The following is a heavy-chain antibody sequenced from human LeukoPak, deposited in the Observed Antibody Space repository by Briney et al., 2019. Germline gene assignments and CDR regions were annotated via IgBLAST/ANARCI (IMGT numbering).Heavy chain of an antibody. V-gene: IGHV3-53*01. CDR3: ARDYYDSSGYYPRYFQH. D-gene: IGHD3-22*01. J-gene: IGHJ1*01. CDR2: IYSGGST. CDR1: GFTVSSNY. Sequence: GASLRLSCAASGFTVSSNYKSWVRQAPGKGPEWVSLIYSGGSTYYADSVKGRFTISRDNSKNTLYLQMNSLRDEDTAVYYCARDYYDSSGYYPRYFQHWGQGTLVTVSS.